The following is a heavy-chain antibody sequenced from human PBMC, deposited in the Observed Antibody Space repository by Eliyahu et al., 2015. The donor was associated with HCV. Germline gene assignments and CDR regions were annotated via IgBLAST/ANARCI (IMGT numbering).Heavy chain of an antibody. CDR3: AKDRDRNSLGYFES. Sequence: EVHLLDSGGDLVQPGGSLRLSCAVXGFPFSSYAMSWVRQAPGKGXEWXSGIGGSGVSTYYASSVKGRFTISRDNSKNTVYLQMNSLRAEDTAVYYCAKDRDRNSLGYFESWGQGTLVTVSS. V-gene: IGHV3-23*01. CDR1: GFPFSSYA. D-gene: IGHD1/OR15-1a*01. J-gene: IGHJ4*02. CDR2: IGGSGVST.